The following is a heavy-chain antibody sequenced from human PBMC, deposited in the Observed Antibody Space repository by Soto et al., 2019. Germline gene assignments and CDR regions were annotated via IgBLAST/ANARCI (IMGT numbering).Heavy chain of an antibody. Sequence: EVQLVQSGAEVKKPGESLKISCKGSGYNFPTYWIGWVRQMPGKGLEWMGIIYPGDSDIRYSPSFQGQVIISADRSISTAYLQWNSLKASDTAIYYCARYKGSGWYYFDYWGQGTLVTVSS. CDR3: ARYKGSGWYYFDY. CDR2: IYPGDSDI. D-gene: IGHD6-19*01. CDR1: GYNFPTYW. V-gene: IGHV5-51*03. J-gene: IGHJ4*02.